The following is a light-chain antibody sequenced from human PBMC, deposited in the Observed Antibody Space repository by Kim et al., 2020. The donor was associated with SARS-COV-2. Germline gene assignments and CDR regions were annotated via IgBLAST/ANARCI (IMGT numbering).Light chain of an antibody. CDR3: NSRDSSGNS. Sequence: SSELTQDPAVSVALGQTVRITCQGDSLRSYYASWYQQKPGQAPVLVIYGKNNRPSGIPDRFSGSSSGNTASLTITGAQAEDEADYYCNSRDSSGNSFGGGTQLTVL. V-gene: IGLV3-19*01. J-gene: IGLJ2*01. CDR2: GKN. CDR1: SLRSYY.